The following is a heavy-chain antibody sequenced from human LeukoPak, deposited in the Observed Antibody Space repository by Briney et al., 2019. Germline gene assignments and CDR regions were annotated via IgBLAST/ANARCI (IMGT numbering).Heavy chain of an antibody. CDR2: IYSGGST. CDR1: GFTVSSNY. J-gene: IGHJ4*02. D-gene: IGHD6-6*01. CDR3: ASEQLVRPY. Sequence: RGSLRLSCAASGFTVSSNYMSWVRQAPGKGLEWVSVIYSGGSTYYADSVKGRFTISRDNSKNTLYLQMNSLRAEDTAVHYCASEQLVRPYWGQGTLITVSS. V-gene: IGHV3-66*02.